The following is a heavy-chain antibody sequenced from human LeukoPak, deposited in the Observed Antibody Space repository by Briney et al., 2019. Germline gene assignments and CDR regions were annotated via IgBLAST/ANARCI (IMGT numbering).Heavy chain of an antibody. CDR1: GGSISSHY. J-gene: IGHJ3*02. Sequence: SETLSLTCTVSGGSISSHYWSWIRQPPGKGLEWIGYIYYSGSTNYNPSLKSRVAISIDTSKNQFSLKMSSVTAADTAVYYCARDLVTVTKGFDIWGQGTMVSVSS. CDR3: ARDLVTVTKGFDI. V-gene: IGHV4-59*11. CDR2: IYYSGST. D-gene: IGHD4-17*01.